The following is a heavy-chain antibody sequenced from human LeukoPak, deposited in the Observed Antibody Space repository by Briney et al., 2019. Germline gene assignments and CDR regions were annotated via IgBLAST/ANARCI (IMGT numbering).Heavy chain of an antibody. D-gene: IGHD3-10*01. V-gene: IGHV3-23*01. CDR3: AKYGSGTYYNGLH. J-gene: IGHJ4*02. CDR1: GFTFSSYA. CDR2: ISVSGENT. Sequence: GGSVRLSCAASGFTFSSYAMSWVRQAPGKGLEWVSTISVSGENTYYADSVKGRFTISRDISKSTLYLQMNSLRDEDTALYYCAKYGSGTYYNGLHWGQGTLVSLSS.